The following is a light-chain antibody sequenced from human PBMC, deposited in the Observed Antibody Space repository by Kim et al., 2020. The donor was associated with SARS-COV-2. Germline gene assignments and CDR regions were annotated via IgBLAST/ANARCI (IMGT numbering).Light chain of an antibody. CDR1: KGISSY. J-gene: IGKJ2*02. V-gene: IGKV1-8*01. CDR2: AAS. Sequence: AVTGDSVTSSCRASKGISSYLAWYQQKPGKAPKLLFYAASTLQSGAPSRFSGSGYGTDFPITISCLQSEDFATYYCQQYYSYPRTFGQGTKLEI. CDR3: QQYYSYPRT.